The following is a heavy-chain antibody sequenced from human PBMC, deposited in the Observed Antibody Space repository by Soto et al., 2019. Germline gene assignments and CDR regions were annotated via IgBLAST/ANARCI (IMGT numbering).Heavy chain of an antibody. CDR1: GGSINNYY. J-gene: IGHJ5*02. D-gene: IGHD3-22*01. Sequence: QVQLQESGPGLVKSSETLSLTCTVSGGSINNYYWTWIRQPPGKGLEWIGYVYYTGSARYNPSLKIRVTIALDTSMNQFSLTLNSVSAADTAMYFCARYAPPKKSYDSNPGWFDPWGQGTLVAVSS. V-gene: IGHV4-59*01. CDR2: VYYTGSA. CDR3: ARYAPPKKSYDSNPGWFDP.